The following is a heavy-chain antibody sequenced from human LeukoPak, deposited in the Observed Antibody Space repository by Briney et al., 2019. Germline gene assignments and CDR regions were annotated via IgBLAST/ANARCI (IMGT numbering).Heavy chain of an antibody. V-gene: IGHV5-51*01. Sequence: GXSLQISCEGSGSIFTTYWIAGVRQLPGKGVEGMGLIYPGDADIRDSASFQGQVTISADKSITTAYLQWRSLKASDTAMYYCARHGGTYAYDYWGQGTLVTVSS. CDR1: GSIFTTYW. D-gene: IGHD5-12*01. J-gene: IGHJ4*02. CDR2: IYPGDADI. CDR3: ARHGGTYAYDY.